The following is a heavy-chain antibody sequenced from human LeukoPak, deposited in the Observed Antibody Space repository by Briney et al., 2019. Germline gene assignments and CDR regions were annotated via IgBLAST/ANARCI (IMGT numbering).Heavy chain of an antibody. J-gene: IGHJ4*02. D-gene: IGHD6-6*01. Sequence: SGPALVKPTQTLTLTCTFSGFSLSTSGMCVSWIRQPPGKGLEWIGYVYYTGSTNYNPSLKSRVTMFEDKSKNQFSLRLYSVTVADTAVYYCARHFAYSSSSYFDYWGQGSLVTVSS. CDR2: VYYTGST. CDR3: ARHFAYSSSSYFDY. V-gene: IGHV4-61*05. CDR1: GFSLSTSGMC.